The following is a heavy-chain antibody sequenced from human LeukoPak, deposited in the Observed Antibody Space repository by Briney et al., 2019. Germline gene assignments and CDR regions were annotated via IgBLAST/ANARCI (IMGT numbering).Heavy chain of an antibody. V-gene: IGHV3-48*03. Sequence: GGSLRLSCAASGFTFSSYEMNWVRQAPGKGLEWVSYISSSGSTIYYADSVKGRFTISRDNAKNSLYLQMNSLRAEDTAVYYCARGNLAGTYYYYMDVWGKGTTVTVSS. CDR3: ARGNLAGTYYYYMDV. J-gene: IGHJ6*03. CDR2: ISSSGSTI. D-gene: IGHD3-10*01. CDR1: GFTFSSYE.